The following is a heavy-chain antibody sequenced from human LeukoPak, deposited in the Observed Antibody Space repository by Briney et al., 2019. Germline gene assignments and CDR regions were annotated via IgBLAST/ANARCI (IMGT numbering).Heavy chain of an antibody. CDR1: GYTLTELS. Sequence: ASVKVSCKVSGYTLTELSMHWVRQAPGKGLEWMGGFDPEDGETIYAQKFQGRVTMTEDTSTDTAYMELSSLRSEDTAVYYCATGPRYYDFWSGYYRITPFDYWGQGTLVTVSS. CDR3: ATGPRYYDFWSGYYRITPFDY. V-gene: IGHV1-24*01. CDR2: FDPEDGET. D-gene: IGHD3-3*01. J-gene: IGHJ4*02.